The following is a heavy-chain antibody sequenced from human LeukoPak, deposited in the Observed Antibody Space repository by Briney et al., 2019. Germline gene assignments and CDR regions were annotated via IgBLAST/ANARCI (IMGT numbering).Heavy chain of an antibody. J-gene: IGHJ4*02. V-gene: IGHV1-18*01. CDR3: ARDVGEGYCSGSSCSDY. CDR2: MSAYSGNT. Sequence: ASVKVSCKASGYTFTNYAISWVRQAPGQGLEWMGWMSAYSGNTNYAQKLQGRVTMTTDTSTSTAYMELRSLRSDDTAVYYCARDVGEGYCSGSSCSDYWGQGTLVTVSS. D-gene: IGHD2-15*01. CDR1: GYTFTNYA.